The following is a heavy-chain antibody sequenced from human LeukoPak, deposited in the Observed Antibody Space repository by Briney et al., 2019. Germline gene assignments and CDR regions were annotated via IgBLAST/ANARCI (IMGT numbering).Heavy chain of an antibody. V-gene: IGHV3-21*01. CDR1: GFTFTHYN. CDR2: ITSDSRYK. J-gene: IGHJ6*03. D-gene: IGHD1-26*01. CDR3: ARDPYSGTYGHLYYYYMDV. Sequence: GGSLTLSCAASGFTFTHYNMNWVRQAPGKSLEWVSSITSDSRYKYYVDSVKGRFTISRDNAKNSLFLQIDSLRAEDTAVYYCARDPYSGTYGHLYYYYMDVWGKGTTVTISS.